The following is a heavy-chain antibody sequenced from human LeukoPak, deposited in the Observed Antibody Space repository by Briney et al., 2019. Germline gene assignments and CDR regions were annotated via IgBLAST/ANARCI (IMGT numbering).Heavy chain of an antibody. Sequence: GWSLSLSLAASGLTFRSYWMSGGRQAPGKGLEWVASINKDGSEKKYVGSVKGRFTISRDNAKNSLYLQMNSLRAEDTAIYYCGRQRMVDVWGEGTTVIVSS. CDR3: GRQRMVDV. J-gene: IGHJ6*01. D-gene: IGHD2-15*01. CDR2: INKDGSEK. CDR1: GLTFRSYW. V-gene: IGHV3-7*01.